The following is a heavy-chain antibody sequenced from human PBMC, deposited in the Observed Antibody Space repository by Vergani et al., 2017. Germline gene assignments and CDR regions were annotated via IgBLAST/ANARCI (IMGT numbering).Heavy chain of an antibody. CDR3: TKQPQEGASGPPSVPT. D-gene: IGHD5-12*01. CDR2: IYHSGST. CDR1: GYSIRNGNY. J-gene: IGHJ4*02. Sequence: QVQLQESGPGLVKPSENLSLTCAVSGYSIRNGNYWGWMRQPPGKGLEWIGRIYHSGSTHYNPSLKSRFTISVDTSKNDFSLKVTSVTAADTAVYYCTKQPQEGASGPPSVPTWGQGISVIVSS. V-gene: IGHV4-38-2*01.